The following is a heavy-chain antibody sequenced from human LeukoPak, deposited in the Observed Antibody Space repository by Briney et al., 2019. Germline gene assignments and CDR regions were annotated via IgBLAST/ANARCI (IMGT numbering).Heavy chain of an antibody. CDR1: GYTLTELS. CDR2: FDPEDGET. D-gene: IGHD2-2*01. J-gene: IGHJ6*02. CDR3: ARFFIVVVPAAAPGYYYYGMDV. V-gene: IGHV1-24*01. Sequence: ASVKVSCKVSGYTLTELSMHWVRQAPGKGLEWMGGFDPEDGETIYAQKFQGRVTMTEDTSTDTAYMELSSLRSEDTAVYYCARFFIVVVPAAAPGYYYYGMDVWGQGTTVTVSS.